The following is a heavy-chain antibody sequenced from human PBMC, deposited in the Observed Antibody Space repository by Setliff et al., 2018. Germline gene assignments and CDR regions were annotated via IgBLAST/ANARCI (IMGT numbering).Heavy chain of an antibody. CDR2: IHYLGTT. D-gene: IGHD3-22*01. V-gene: IGHV4-39*01. J-gene: IGHJ5*02. CDR3: ARHTFHADDSGYYYVPDH. Sequence: SETLSLTCTVSGASISSGTYYWGWIRQPPGKGLEWIGRIHYLGTTYSNASLASRLTMSVDTSKNQFSLRLTSVTAADTAVYYCARHTFHADDSGYYYVPDHWGQGTLVTVSS. CDR1: GASISSGTYY.